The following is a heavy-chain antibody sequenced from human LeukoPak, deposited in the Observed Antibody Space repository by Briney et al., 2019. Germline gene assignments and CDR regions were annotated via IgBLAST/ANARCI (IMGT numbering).Heavy chain of an antibody. Sequence: HPGGSLRLSCAAPGFTFSSSAMSWVRQAPGKGLEWVSAISNNGGYTYYADSVQGRFTISRDNSKSTLCLQMNSLRAEDTAVYYCAKQLGYCSDGSCYFPYWGQGTLVTVSS. V-gene: IGHV3-23*01. CDR2: ISNNGGYT. D-gene: IGHD2-15*01. CDR1: GFTFSSSA. CDR3: AKQLGYCSDGSCYFPY. J-gene: IGHJ4*02.